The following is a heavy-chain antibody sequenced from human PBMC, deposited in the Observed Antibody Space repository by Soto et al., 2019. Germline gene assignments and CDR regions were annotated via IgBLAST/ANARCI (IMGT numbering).Heavy chain of an antibody. CDR2: ISDSGDTT. J-gene: IGHJ6*02. CDR1: GFTFTSYA. Sequence: EVQLLESGGGLVQPGGSRRLSCAASGFTFTSYAMTWVRQAPGKGMEWVSAISDSGDTTYSADSVKGRFTITRENSKSTLNLQMNSLRAEETAVYYCARAWGTYSVSLYYGVDVWGQGTTVTVSS. CDR3: ARAWGTYSVSLYYGVDV. V-gene: IGHV3-23*01. D-gene: IGHD1-26*01.